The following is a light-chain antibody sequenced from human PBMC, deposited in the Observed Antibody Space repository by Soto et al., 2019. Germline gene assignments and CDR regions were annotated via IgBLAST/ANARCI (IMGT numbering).Light chain of an antibody. J-gene: IGLJ2*01. CDR1: SSVVGGYNY. V-gene: IGLV2-8*01. CDR3: SSYAGSNSVL. CDR2: EVS. Sequence: SVLTQPPSASGSPGQSVTISCTGTSSVVGGYNYVSWYQQHPGKAPKLMIYEVSKRPSGVPDRFSGSKSGNTASLTVSGLQAEDEADYYCSSYAGSNSVLFGGGTKVTVL.